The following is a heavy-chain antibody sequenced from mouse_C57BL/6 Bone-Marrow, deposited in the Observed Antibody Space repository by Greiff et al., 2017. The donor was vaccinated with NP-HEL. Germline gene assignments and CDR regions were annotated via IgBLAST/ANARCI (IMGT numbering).Heavy chain of an antibody. CDR3: ARDAGLLDAMDY. CDR2: SRNKANDYTT. J-gene: IGHJ4*01. D-gene: IGHD2-3*01. CDR1: GFTFSDFY. Sequence: EVKVVESGGGLVQSGRSLRLSCATSGFTFSDFYMEWVRQAPGKGLEWIAASRNKANDYTTEYSASVKGRFIVSRDTSQSILYLQMNALRAEDTAIYYCARDAGLLDAMDYWGQGTSVTVSS. V-gene: IGHV7-1*01.